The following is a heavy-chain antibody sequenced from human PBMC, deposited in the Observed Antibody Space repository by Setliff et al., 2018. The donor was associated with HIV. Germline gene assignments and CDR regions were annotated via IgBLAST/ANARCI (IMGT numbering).Heavy chain of an antibody. CDR3: TTESVFLDYFFDY. D-gene: IGHD3-9*01. CDR1: GFTFSNAW. V-gene: IGHV3-15*05. J-gene: IGHJ4*02. Sequence: PGGSLRLSCAASGFTFSNAWMNWVRQAPGKGLEWVGRIKSKTDGGTTDYAAPVKGRFTISRDDSKNTLYLQVSSLKTEDTAVYYCTTESVFLDYFFDYWGQGTLVTVSS. CDR2: IKSKTDGGTT.